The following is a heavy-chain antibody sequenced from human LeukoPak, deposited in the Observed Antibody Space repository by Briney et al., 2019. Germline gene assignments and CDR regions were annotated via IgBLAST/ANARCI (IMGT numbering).Heavy chain of an antibody. CDR1: GGSFSGYY. J-gene: IGHJ4*02. D-gene: IGHD2-21*02. V-gene: IGHV4-34*01. CDR3: ARTAPSYYFDY. Sequence: SETLSLTCAVYGGSFSGYYWSWIRQPPGKGLEWIGEINHSGSTNYNPSLKSRVTISVDTSKNQFSLKLSSVTAADTAVYYRARTAPSYYFDYWGQGTLVTVSS. CDR2: INHSGST.